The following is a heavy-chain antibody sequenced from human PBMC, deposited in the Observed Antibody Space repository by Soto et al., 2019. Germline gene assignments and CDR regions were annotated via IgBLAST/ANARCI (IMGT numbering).Heavy chain of an antibody. CDR3: AKTARAGYYLSWYFDY. CDR2: ISGSGGST. CDR1: GFTFSSYA. Sequence: GESLKISCAASGFTFSSYAMSWVRQAPGKGLEWVSAISGSGGSTYYADSVKGRFTISRDNSKNTLYLQMNSLRAEDTAVDYCAKTARAGYYLSWYFDYWGQGTLVTVSS. V-gene: IGHV3-23*01. J-gene: IGHJ4*02. D-gene: IGHD3-22*01.